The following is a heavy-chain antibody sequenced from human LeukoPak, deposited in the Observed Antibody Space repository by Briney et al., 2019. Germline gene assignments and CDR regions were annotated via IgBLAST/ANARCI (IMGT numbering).Heavy chain of an antibody. Sequence: GGSLRLSCAASGFTFSSYWMHWVRQAPGKWLVWVSRINSDGSSTSYADSVKGRFTISRDNAKNTLYLQMNSLRAEDTAVYYCARDDYGDSLDYWGQGTLVTVSS. V-gene: IGHV3-74*01. CDR1: GFTFSSYW. CDR2: INSDGSST. D-gene: IGHD4-17*01. CDR3: ARDDYGDSLDY. J-gene: IGHJ4*02.